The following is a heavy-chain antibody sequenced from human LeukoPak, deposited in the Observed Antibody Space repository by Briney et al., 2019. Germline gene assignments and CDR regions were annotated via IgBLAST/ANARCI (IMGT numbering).Heavy chain of an antibody. CDR2: FDPEDGET. J-gene: IGHJ4*02. CDR3: ATVPRVVPAAIQLDY. Sequence: ASVNVSCKVFGYTLTELSMHWVRQAPGKGLEWMGGFDPEDGETIYAQKFQGRVTMTEDTSTDTAYMELSSLRSEDTAVYYCATVPRVVPAAIQLDYWGQGTLVTVSS. V-gene: IGHV1-24*01. CDR1: GYTLTELS. D-gene: IGHD2-2*01.